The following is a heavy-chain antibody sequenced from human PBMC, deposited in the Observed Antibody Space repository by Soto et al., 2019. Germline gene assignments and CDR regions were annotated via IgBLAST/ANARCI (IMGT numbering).Heavy chain of an antibody. Sequence: PGESLKISCKGSGYNFATYWIGWVRQMPGKGLEWMGIIYPGDSDTRYSPSFQGQVTISADKSISTAYLQWSSLKASDTAMYYCARQITMVRGVIINYYGMDVWGQGTTVTVSS. J-gene: IGHJ6*02. CDR2: IYPGDSDT. V-gene: IGHV5-51*01. CDR3: ARQITMVRGVIINYYGMDV. CDR1: GYNFATYW. D-gene: IGHD3-10*01.